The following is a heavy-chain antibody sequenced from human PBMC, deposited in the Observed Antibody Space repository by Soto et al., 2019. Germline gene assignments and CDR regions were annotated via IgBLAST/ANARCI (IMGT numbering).Heavy chain of an antibody. CDR2: VNMDGSTT. Sequence: EVQLVESGGGLVQPGGSLRLSCVASGFTFNTYWLHWVRQAPGKGLVWVSRVNMDGSTTTYADSVKGRFTISRDNAKDTVYLQMDSLRDEDTAVYYCARGAKGQWLVDYWGQGTLVTVSS. CDR1: GFTFNTYW. J-gene: IGHJ4*02. CDR3: ARGAKGQWLVDY. D-gene: IGHD6-19*01. V-gene: IGHV3-74*01.